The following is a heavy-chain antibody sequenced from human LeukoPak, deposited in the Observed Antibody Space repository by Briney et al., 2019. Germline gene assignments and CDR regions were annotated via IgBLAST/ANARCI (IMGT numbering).Heavy chain of an antibody. V-gene: IGHV1-24*01. CDR3: VTDVF. Sequence: ASVKVSYKVSGDTLTDLSIHWVRQAPGKGLEWMGGFDPEDGETIDAQKFQSRVTMTEDTSADTAYMELRSLKSEDTAVYYCVTDVFWGQGTLVTVSS. CDR1: GDTLTDLS. CDR2: FDPEDGET. J-gene: IGHJ4*02.